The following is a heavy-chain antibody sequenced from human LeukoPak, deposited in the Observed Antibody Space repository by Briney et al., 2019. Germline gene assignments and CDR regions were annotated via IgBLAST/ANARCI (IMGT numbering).Heavy chain of an antibody. Sequence: GGSLRLSCTASGFTFNSYAMNWVRQAPGKGLEWVAFIRYDGSNKYYADSVKGRFTISRDNSKNTLYLQMNSLRAEDTAVYYCARDRVGATTNFDYWGQGTLVTVSS. CDR2: IRYDGSNK. CDR3: ARDRVGATTNFDY. J-gene: IGHJ4*02. V-gene: IGHV3-30*02. D-gene: IGHD1-26*01. CDR1: GFTFNSYA.